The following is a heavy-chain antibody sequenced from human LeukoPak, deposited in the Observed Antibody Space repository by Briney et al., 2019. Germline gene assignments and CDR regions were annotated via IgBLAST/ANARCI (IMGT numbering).Heavy chain of an antibody. Sequence: GGSLRLSCAVSGITLSNYGMSWVRQAPGKGLEWVAGISDSGGGTNYADSVKGRFTISRDNSKNTLYLQMNSLRAEDTAVYYCAKASGRRALGAFDIWGQGTMVTVSS. V-gene: IGHV3-23*01. CDR2: ISDSGGGT. CDR1: GITLSNYG. J-gene: IGHJ3*02. CDR3: AKASGRRALGAFDI.